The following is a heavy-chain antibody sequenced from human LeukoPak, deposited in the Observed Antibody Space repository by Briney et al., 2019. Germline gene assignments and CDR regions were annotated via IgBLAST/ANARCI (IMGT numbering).Heavy chain of an antibody. CDR1: GFSFGDYA. CDR3: ANVKGSGWTHFDY. V-gene: IGHV3-43*02. CDR2: ISGTGTTT. J-gene: IGHJ4*02. D-gene: IGHD6-19*01. Sequence: PGGSLRLSCAASGFSFGDYAMHWVRQVPGRGLEWVSLISGTGTTTHYADSVKGRFTISRDNSRNSLYLQMNSLRTEDTALYYCANVKGSGWTHFDYWGQGTLVTVSS.